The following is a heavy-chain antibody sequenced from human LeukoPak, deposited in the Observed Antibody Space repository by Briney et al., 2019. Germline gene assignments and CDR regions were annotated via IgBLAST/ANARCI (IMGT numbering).Heavy chain of an antibody. V-gene: IGHV4-34*01. Sequence: PSETLSLTCAVYGGSFSGYYWSWIRQPPGKGLXXXXXXNHSGSTNYNPSLKSRVTISVDTSKNQFSLKLSSVTAADTAVYYCARASGYCSGGSCYDFDYWGQGTLVTVSS. J-gene: IGHJ4*02. CDR3: ARASGYCSGGSCYDFDY. CDR2: XNHSGST. CDR1: GGSFSGYY. D-gene: IGHD2-15*01.